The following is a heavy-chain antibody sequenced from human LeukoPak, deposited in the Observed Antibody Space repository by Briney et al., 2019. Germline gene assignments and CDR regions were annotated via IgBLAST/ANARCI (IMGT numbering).Heavy chain of an antibody. CDR3: ARVRFFYYGMDV. Sequence: ASVKVSCKASGYTFTDCYIHWVRQVPGQGLEWMGWVDPNSEGTNYAQKFQGRVTMTRDTSISTAYMELSRLRSDGTAVYYCARVRFFYYGMDVWGQGTTVTVSS. J-gene: IGHJ6*02. CDR1: GYTFTDCY. CDR2: VDPNSEGT. D-gene: IGHD3-3*01. V-gene: IGHV1-2*02.